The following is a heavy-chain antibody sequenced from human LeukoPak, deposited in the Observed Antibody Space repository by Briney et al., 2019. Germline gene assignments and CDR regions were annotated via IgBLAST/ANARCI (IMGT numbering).Heavy chain of an antibody. D-gene: IGHD3-22*01. Sequence: PGGSLRLSCTASGFTFGDYAMSWFRQAPGKGLEWVGFIRSKAYGGTTEYAASVKGRFTISRDDSKSIAYLQMNSLKTEDTAVYYCTRGGVTMIVVVIYYWGQGTLVTVSS. J-gene: IGHJ4*02. V-gene: IGHV3-49*03. CDR2: IRSKAYGGTT. CDR3: TRGGVTMIVVVIYY. CDR1: GFTFGDYA.